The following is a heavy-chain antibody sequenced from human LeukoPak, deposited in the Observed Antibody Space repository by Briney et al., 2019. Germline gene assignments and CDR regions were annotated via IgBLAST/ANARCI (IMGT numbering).Heavy chain of an antibody. D-gene: IGHD2-2*01. V-gene: IGHV3-9*01. CDR1: GFTFDDYA. J-gene: IGHJ4*02. Sequence: PGGSLRLSCAASGFTFDDYAMHWVRQAPGKGLEWVSGISWNSGSIGYADSVKGRFTISRDNAKNSLYPQMNSLRAEDTASYYCAKDIGSSTTEDLDYWGQGTLVTVSS. CDR3: AKDIGSSTTEDLDY. CDR2: ISWNSGSI.